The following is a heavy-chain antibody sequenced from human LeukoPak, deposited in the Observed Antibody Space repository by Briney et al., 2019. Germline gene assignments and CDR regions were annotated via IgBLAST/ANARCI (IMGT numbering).Heavy chain of an antibody. CDR3: ASNLMTTCGGLAY. CDR1: GLTFSNFA. J-gene: IGHJ4*02. Sequence: GGSLGLSCAVSGLTFSNFAMTWVRQAPGKGLEWVASISGSGGSTYYAASVKGRFTLSRDNSQNTLFLRMTSLRVEDTATYFCASNLMTTCGGLAYWGQGTLVTVSS. V-gene: IGHV3-23*01. CDR2: ISGSGGST. D-gene: IGHD1-14*01.